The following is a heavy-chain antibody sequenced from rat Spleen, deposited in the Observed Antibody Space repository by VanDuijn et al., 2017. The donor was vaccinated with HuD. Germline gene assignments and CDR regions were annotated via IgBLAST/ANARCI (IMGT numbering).Heavy chain of an antibody. CDR1: GFTFNKYD. V-gene: IGHV5-29*01. CDR2: ISSDGGRN. J-gene: IGHJ4*01. CDR3: TRGYVMDA. Sequence: EVQLVESGGGSVQPGRSLKLSCAASGFTFNKYDMAWVRQAPTKGLEWVATISSDGGRNFYRDSVKGRFTISRDNAKSSLYLQMDSLRAEDTATDYCTRGYVMDAWGQGASVTVSS.